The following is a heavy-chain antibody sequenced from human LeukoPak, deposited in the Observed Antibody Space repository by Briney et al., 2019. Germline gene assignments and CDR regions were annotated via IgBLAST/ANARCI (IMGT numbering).Heavy chain of an antibody. CDR1: GFTFSSYA. V-gene: IGHV3-23*01. CDR3: AKGGPKPYSYGSFDY. J-gene: IGHJ4*02. D-gene: IGHD5-18*01. CDR2: ISGSGGST. Sequence: GGSLTLSCAASGFTFSSYAMSWVRQAPGKGLEWVSAISGSGGSTYYADSVKGRFTISRDNSKNTLYLQMNSLRAEDTAVYYCAKGGPKPYSYGSFDYWGQGTLVTVSS.